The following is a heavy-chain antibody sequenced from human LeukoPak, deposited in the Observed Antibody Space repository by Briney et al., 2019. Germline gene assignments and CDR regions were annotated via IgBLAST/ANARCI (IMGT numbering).Heavy chain of an antibody. CDR3: ARDRQITSAGYYYYYGMDV. J-gene: IGHJ6*02. CDR1: GFTFDGYG. Sequence: GGSLRLSCAASGFTFDGYGMSWVRHVPGRGREWVSGINWHGGSTEYAVSVKGRFTISREYAKNSLYLQMGRLRAEGTAVYYCARDRQITSAGYYYYYGMDVWGQGTTVTVSS. V-gene: IGHV3-20*04. CDR2: INWHGGST.